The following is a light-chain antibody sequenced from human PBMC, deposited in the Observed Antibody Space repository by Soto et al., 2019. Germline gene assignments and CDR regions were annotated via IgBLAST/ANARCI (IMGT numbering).Light chain of an antibody. Sequence: EIVLTQSPGSLSLSPGERATLSCRASQSVSSKYLGWYQQKPGQAPRLLIYGASSRANGIPDRFSGSGSGTDFTLTISRLEPEDFAVYYCQQYGSSGTFGQGTKVDI. CDR2: GAS. V-gene: IGKV3-20*01. CDR3: QQYGSSGT. J-gene: IGKJ1*01. CDR1: QSVSSKY.